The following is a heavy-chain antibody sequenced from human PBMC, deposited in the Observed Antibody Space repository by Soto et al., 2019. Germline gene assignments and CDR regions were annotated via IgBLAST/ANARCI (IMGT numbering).Heavy chain of an antibody. CDR1: GFTFSSYA. D-gene: IGHD3-9*01. V-gene: IGHV3-23*01. J-gene: IGHJ6*02. Sequence: EVQLLESGGGLVQPGGSLRLSCAASGFTFSSYAMSWVRQAPGKGLEWVSAISGSGGSTYYADSVKGRFTISRDNSKNPLYLQMNRLRAEDTAVYYCAKVSVYDILTGYLYGMDVWGQGTTVTVSS. CDR3: AKVSVYDILTGYLYGMDV. CDR2: ISGSGGST.